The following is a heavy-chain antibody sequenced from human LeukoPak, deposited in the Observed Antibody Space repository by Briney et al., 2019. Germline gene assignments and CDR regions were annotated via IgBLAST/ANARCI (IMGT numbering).Heavy chain of an antibody. CDR1: GFIFNNYG. Sequence: GGSLRLSWAASGFIFNNYGLLWVRQAPGEGLEWVSAISNDGGGTNYADFVKGRFTISRDNSKNTLFLQMNSLRAEDTALYYCAKGSSGYFVDLWGQGTLVTVSS. V-gene: IGHV3-23*01. J-gene: IGHJ5*02. D-gene: IGHD3-22*01. CDR2: ISNDGGGT. CDR3: AKGSSGYFVDL.